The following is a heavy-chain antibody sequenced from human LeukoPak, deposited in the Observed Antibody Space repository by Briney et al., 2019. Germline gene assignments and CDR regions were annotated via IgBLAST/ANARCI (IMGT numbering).Heavy chain of an antibody. CDR1: GGSISSSSYY. J-gene: IGHJ4*02. D-gene: IGHD5-18*01. V-gene: IGHV4-39*07. Sequence: PSETLSLTCTVSGGSISSSSYYWGWIRQPPGKGLEWIGSIYYSGSTYYNPSLKSRVTISVDTSKNQFSLKLSSVTAADTAVYYCARDPLSGYSYGYYFDYWGQGTLVTVSS. CDR3: ARDPLSGYSYGYYFDY. CDR2: IYYSGST.